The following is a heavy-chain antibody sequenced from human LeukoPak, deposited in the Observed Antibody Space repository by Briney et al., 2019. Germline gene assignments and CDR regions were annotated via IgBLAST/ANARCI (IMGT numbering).Heavy chain of an antibody. CDR3: AREDSYYYGSGSYPFDY. Sequence: PGGSLRLSCAASGFTFSNYAMSWVRQAPGKGLEWVSSISSSSYIYYADSVKGRFTISRDNAKNSLYLQMNSLRAEDTAVYYCAREDSYYYGSGSYPFDYWGQGTLVTVSS. CDR2: ISSSSYI. D-gene: IGHD3-10*01. V-gene: IGHV3-21*01. J-gene: IGHJ4*02. CDR1: GFTFSNYA.